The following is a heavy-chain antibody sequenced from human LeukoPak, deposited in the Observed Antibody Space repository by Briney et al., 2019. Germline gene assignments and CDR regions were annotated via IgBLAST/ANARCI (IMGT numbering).Heavy chain of an antibody. J-gene: IGHJ4*02. CDR1: GFTFSSYT. Sequence: GGSLRLSCAASGFTFSSYTMSWVRQAPGEGLEWVSAISGSGGSTYYADSVKGRFTISRDNSKNTLYLQMDSLRAEDTAVYYCAKSILLTTFDSWGQGTLVTVSS. CDR3: AKSILLTTFDS. V-gene: IGHV3-23*01. CDR2: ISGSGGST. D-gene: IGHD4-11*01.